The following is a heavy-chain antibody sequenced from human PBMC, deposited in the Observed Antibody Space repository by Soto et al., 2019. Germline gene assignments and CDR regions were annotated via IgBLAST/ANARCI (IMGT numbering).Heavy chain of an antibody. V-gene: IGHV3-23*01. CDR2: ISGSGGST. CDR1: GFTFSNYA. Sequence: EAQLLESGGGLVQPGGSLRLSCVASGFTFSNYAMSWVRQAPGKGLEWVSGISGSGGSTYYADSVKGRFTISRHNSKNTLYLQMNSLRAEDTAVYYCARGEDSTAYYWNAGFEIWGQGTMVIVSS. J-gene: IGHJ3*02. D-gene: IGHD3-22*01. CDR3: ARGEDSTAYYWNAGFEI.